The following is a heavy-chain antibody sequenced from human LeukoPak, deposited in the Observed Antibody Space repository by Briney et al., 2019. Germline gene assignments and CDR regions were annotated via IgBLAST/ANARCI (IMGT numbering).Heavy chain of an antibody. D-gene: IGHD6-6*01. CDR1: GDSVSSNGAA. CDR2: TYYRSRWLN. V-gene: IGHV6-1*01. Sequence: SQTLSLTCGISGDSVSSNGAAWNWIRQSPSRGLEWLGRTYYRSRWLNDYAPSVKSRIIISPDTSKNQFSLQLSSVTPEDTAVYYCARIGYSSSSFDYWGQGTLATVSS. CDR3: ARIGYSSSSFDY. J-gene: IGHJ4*02.